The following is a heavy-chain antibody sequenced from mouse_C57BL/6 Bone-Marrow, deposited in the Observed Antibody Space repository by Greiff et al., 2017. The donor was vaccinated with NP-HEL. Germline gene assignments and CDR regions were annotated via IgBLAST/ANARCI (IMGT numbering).Heavy chain of an antibody. D-gene: IGHD1-1*01. Sequence: VQLQESGPGMVKPSQSLSLTCTVTGYSITSGYDWHWIRHFPGNKLEWMGYISYSGSTNYNPSLKSRISLTHDTSKNHFFLKLNSVTTEDTATYYCAREDYGSSYWYFDVWGTGTTVTVSS. V-gene: IGHV3-1*01. J-gene: IGHJ1*03. CDR3: AREDYGSSYWYFDV. CDR2: ISYSGST. CDR1: GYSITSGYD.